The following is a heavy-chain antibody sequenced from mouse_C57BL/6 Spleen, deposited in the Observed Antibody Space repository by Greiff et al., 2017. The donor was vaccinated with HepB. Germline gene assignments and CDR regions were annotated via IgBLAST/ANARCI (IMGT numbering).Heavy chain of an antibody. V-gene: IGHV5-17*01. CDR3: ARDDGYYVFDY. Sequence: EVKLMESGGGLVKPGGSLKLSCAASGFTFSDYGMHWVRQAPEKGLEWVAYISSGSSTIYYADTVKGRFTISRDNAKNTLFLQMTSLRSEDTAMYYCARDDGYYVFDYGGQGTTLTVSS. D-gene: IGHD2-3*01. CDR1: GFTFSDYG. CDR2: ISSGSSTI. J-gene: IGHJ2*01.